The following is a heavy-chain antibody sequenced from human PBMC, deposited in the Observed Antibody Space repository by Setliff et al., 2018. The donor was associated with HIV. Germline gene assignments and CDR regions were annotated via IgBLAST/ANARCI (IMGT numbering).Heavy chain of an antibody. V-gene: IGHV4-39*02. D-gene: IGHD2-21*01. CDR2: IYYSGST. J-gene: IGHJ4*02. CDR3: GRGPRIVGASWAVIDY. Sequence: SETLSLTCTVSGGSISSSSYYWGWIRQPPGKGLEWIGSIYYSGSTYYNPSLKSRVTISVDTSKSQISLNLTSLTTADTAVYYCGRGPRIVGASWAVIDYWGRGKPVTVSS. CDR1: GGSISSSSYY.